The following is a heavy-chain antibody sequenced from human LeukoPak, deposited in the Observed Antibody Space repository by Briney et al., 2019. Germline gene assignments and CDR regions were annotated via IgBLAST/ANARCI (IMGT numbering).Heavy chain of an antibody. D-gene: IGHD1-26*01. J-gene: IGHJ4*02. CDR1: GYTFTSYD. Sequence: ASVKVPCKASGYTFTSYDINWVRQATGQGLEWMGWMNPNSGNTGYAQKFQGRVTMTRNTSISTAYMELSSLRSEDTAVYYCARVVGGFWELLNYWAQGTLVTVSS. CDR2: MNPNSGNT. V-gene: IGHV1-8*01. CDR3: ARVVGGFWELLNY.